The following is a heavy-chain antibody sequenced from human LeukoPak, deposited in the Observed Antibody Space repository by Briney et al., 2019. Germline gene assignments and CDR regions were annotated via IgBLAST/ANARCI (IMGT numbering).Heavy chain of an antibody. Sequence: ASVKASCKASGYTFTSYYMHWVRQAPGQGLEWMGIINPSGGSTSYAQKFQGRVTMTRDTSTSTVYMELSSLRSEDTAVYYCARVPKLGPRGFSFDYWGQGTLVTVSS. V-gene: IGHV1-46*01. CDR3: ARVPKLGPRGFSFDY. D-gene: IGHD7-27*01. J-gene: IGHJ4*02. CDR1: GYTFTSYY. CDR2: INPSGGST.